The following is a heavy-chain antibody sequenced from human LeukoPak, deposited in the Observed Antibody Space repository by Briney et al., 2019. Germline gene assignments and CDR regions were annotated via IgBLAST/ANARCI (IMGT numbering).Heavy chain of an antibody. Sequence: GGSLRLSCAASGFTVSNNYVSWVRQAPGKGLDWVSVIYSGGYTYYADSVKGRFTVSRDNSENTVYLQMSRLTPEDTAVYYCARHSCGSPTCYTSEWGQNGDGLDPWGQRTLVTVSS. V-gene: IGHV3-66*02. CDR3: ARHSCGSPTCYTSEWGQNGDGLDP. D-gene: IGHD2-2*02. CDR1: GFTVSNNY. CDR2: IYSGGYT. J-gene: IGHJ5*02.